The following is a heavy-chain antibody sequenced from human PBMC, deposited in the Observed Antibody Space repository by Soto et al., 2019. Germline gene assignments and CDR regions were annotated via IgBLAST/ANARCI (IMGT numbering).Heavy chain of an antibody. V-gene: IGHV3-30*09. CDR3: ARDRSPHGDYVVFHYAMAV. CDR1: GFTFSTYA. D-gene: IGHD4-17*01. Sequence: PGGSLRLSCAASGFTFSTYAMHWVRQAPGKGLDWVAVISYDGSNKYYADSVKGRFAISRDSSKRTLYLQMNSLRPDDTAVYYCARDRSPHGDYVVFHYAMAVWGQGTTVTVSS. CDR2: ISYDGSNK. J-gene: IGHJ6*02.